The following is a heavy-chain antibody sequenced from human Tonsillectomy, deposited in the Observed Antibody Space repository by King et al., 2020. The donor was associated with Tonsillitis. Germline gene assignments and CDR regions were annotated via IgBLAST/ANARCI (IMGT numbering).Heavy chain of an antibody. V-gene: IGHV3-15*07. Sequence: DVQLVESGGGLVKPGGSLRLSCAASGFTFNNAWMNWVRQAPGKGLEWVGRIKAKIDGGTTDYAAPVKGRFTISRDDSKNTLYLQMNSLKTEDTAVHYCRGYDSSGSTDYWGQGTLVTVSS. D-gene: IGHD3-22*01. CDR1: GFTFNNAW. CDR3: RGYDSSGSTDY. CDR2: IKAKIDGGTT. J-gene: IGHJ4*02.